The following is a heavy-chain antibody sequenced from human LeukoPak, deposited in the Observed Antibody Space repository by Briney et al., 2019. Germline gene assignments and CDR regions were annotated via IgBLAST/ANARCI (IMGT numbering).Heavy chain of an antibody. CDR2: IYYSGST. J-gene: IGHJ4*02. Sequence: SETLSLTCTVSGGSISSYYWSWIRQPPGKGLEWIGYIYYSGSTNYNPSLKSRVTISVDTSKNQFSLKLSSVTAADTAVYYCARGRSYYGSGSYYRPFDYWGQGTLVTVSS. V-gene: IGHV4-59*01. CDR3: ARGRSYYGSGSYYRPFDY. D-gene: IGHD3-10*01. CDR1: GGSISSYY.